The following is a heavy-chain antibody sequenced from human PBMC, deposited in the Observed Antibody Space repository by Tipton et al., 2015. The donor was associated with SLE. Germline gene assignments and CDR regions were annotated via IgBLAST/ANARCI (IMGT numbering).Heavy chain of an antibody. D-gene: IGHD3-10*01. CDR3: ARRNSESGAFDM. CDR2: ISGSDGST. CDR1: GFTFNNFA. V-gene: IGHV3-23*01. Sequence: SGFTFNNFAMHWVRQSPEKGLEWVSSISGSDGSTYYADSVKGRFTISRDNSKNTLYLQMNSLRAEDTAVYYCARRNSESGAFDMWGQGTLVTVSS. J-gene: IGHJ3*02.